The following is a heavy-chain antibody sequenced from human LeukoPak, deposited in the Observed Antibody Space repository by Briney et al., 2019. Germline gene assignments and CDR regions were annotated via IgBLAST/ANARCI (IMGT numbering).Heavy chain of an antibody. V-gene: IGHV1-69*05. CDR1: GGTFSSYA. Sequence: SVKVSCKASGGTFSSYAISWVRQAPGQGLEGMGGIIPIFGTANYAQKFQGRVTITTDESTSTAYMELSSLRSEDTAVYYCASRVWFGVRNWFDPWGQGTLVTVSS. CDR2: IIPIFGTA. D-gene: IGHD3-10*01. CDR3: ASRVWFGVRNWFDP. J-gene: IGHJ5*02.